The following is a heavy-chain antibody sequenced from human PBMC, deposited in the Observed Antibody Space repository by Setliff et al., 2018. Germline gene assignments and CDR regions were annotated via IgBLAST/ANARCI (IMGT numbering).Heavy chain of an antibody. Sequence: PGGSLRLSCAASGFTFSIYSMSWVRQAPGKGLEWVANIKQDGSEKDYVDSVKGRFTISRDNSKNTLYVQMNSLRADDTAVYYCAKLRTPGTGYYYYAMDVWGQGTTVTVSS. J-gene: IGHJ6*02. CDR3: AKLRTPGTGYYYYAMDV. V-gene: IGHV3-7*03. CDR1: GFTFSIYS. CDR2: IKQDGSEK. D-gene: IGHD3-10*01.